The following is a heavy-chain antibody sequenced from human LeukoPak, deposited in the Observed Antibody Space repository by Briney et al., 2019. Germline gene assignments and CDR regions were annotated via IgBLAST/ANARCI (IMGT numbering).Heavy chain of an antibody. CDR3: TKERGGGGRRINLMVGGYGP. CDR2: ISYHGRDK. V-gene: IGHV3-30*04. D-gene: IGHD3-22*01. J-gene: IGHJ5*02. CDR1: GFTFSGFA. Sequence: GGSLRLSCAGSGFTFSGFAMHWVRQAPGRGLEWVAAISYHGRDKYYADAVSGRFTISRDNSKNTLHLEMNSLRTDDTAVYYCTKERGGGGRRINLMVGGYGPWGQGTQVTVSS.